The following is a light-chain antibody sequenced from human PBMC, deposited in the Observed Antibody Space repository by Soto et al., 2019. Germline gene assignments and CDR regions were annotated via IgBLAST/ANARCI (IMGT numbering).Light chain of an antibody. V-gene: IGKV1-5*01. CDR2: DAS. J-gene: IGKJ2*01. Sequence: DIQMTQSPSTLSASVGDRVTITCRASQSISRWLAWYQQKPGRAPKLLISDASSLAGGVPARFSGSGSGTEFTLTISSLQPDDFATYYCQQYDNFSPYTFGQGTKLEIK. CDR1: QSISRW. CDR3: QQYDNFSPYT.